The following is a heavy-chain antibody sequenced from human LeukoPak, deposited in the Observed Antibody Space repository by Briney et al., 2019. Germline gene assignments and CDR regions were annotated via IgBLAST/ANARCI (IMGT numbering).Heavy chain of an antibody. CDR3: ATEANAPHYDY. D-gene: IGHD2-2*01. V-gene: IGHV3-21*06. CDR2: IGPTGFDR. CDR1: GLTFSTSG. Sequence: MPGGSLRLSCTTSGLTFSTSGFNWVRQAPGKGLEWVASIGPTGFDRYHADSIKGRFTISRDNANNFLYLQMDSLRAEDTAIYYCATEANAPHYDYWGQGTLLTVSS. J-gene: IGHJ4*02.